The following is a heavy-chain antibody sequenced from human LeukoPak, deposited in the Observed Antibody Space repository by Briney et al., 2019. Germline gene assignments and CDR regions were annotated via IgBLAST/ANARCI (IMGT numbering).Heavy chain of an antibody. CDR3: ARGLRYLRPSFDY. J-gene: IGHJ4*02. D-gene: IGHD3-9*01. CDR2: IYTSGST. V-gene: IGHV4-61*02. Sequence: SETLSPTCTVSGGSISSSSYYWSWIRQPAGKGLEWIGRIYTSGSTNYNPSLKSRVTISVDTSKNQFSLKLSSVTAADTAVYYCARGLRYLRPSFDYWGRGTLVTVSS. CDR1: GGSISSSSYY.